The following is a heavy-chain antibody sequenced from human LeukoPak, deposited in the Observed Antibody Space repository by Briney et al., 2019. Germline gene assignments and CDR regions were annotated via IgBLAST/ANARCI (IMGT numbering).Heavy chain of an antibody. CDR2: IYYTGTT. D-gene: IGHD3-3*01. Sequence: SETLSLTCTVSGASVSTHYWTWVRQPPGKGLEWIGYIYYTGTTNYNPSLQSRLTISVDTSQNQFSLRLSSVTAADTAVYYCARENYDFWSGYYSSDNSYYPDVWGKGTTVIVSS. CDR3: ARENYDFWSGYYSSDNSYYPDV. CDR1: GASVSTHY. V-gene: IGHV4-59*02. J-gene: IGHJ6*03.